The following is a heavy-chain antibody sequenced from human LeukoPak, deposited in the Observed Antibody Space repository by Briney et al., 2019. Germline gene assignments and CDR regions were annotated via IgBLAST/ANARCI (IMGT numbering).Heavy chain of an antibody. CDR3: ARVGGSCSGGSCYG. D-gene: IGHD2-15*01. V-gene: IGHV3-21*01. CDR1: GFTFSSYS. Sequence: GGSLRLSCVASGFTFSSYSMNWVRQAPGKGLEWVSSISSSSSYIYYADSVKGRFTISRDNAKNSLYLQMNSLRAEDTAVYYCARVGGSCSGGSCYGWGQGTLVTVSS. J-gene: IGHJ4*02. CDR2: ISSSSSYI.